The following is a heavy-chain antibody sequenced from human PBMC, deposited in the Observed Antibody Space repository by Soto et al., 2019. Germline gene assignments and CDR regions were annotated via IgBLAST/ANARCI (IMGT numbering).Heavy chain of an antibody. CDR2: IYYRGNT. CDR1: CGSIGTDY. V-gene: IGHV4-59*08. J-gene: IGHJ4*02. Sequence: SETLPLTCTVSCGSIGTDYWSWIRQPPGKGLEWIGYIYYRGNTDYNPSLKSRVTISLDTPKNQFSLKLSSVTAADTAVYYCARHPGYYDILTGYTTYYFDYWGQGILVTVS. D-gene: IGHD3-9*01. CDR3: ARHPGYYDILTGYTTYYFDY.